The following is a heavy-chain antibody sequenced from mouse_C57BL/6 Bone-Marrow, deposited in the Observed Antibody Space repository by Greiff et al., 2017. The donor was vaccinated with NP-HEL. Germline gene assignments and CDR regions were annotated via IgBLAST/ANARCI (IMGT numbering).Heavy chain of an antibody. J-gene: IGHJ2*01. Sequence: DVHLVESGGGLVKPGGSLKLSCAASGFTFSSYTMSWVRQTPEKRLEWVATISGGGGNTYYPDSVKGRFTISRDNAKNTLYLQMSSLRSEDTALYYCARQRQLRLRGSYFDYWGQGTTLTVSS. CDR3: ARQRQLRLRGSYFDY. D-gene: IGHD3-2*02. CDR1: GFTFSSYT. V-gene: IGHV5-9*01. CDR2: ISGGGGNT.